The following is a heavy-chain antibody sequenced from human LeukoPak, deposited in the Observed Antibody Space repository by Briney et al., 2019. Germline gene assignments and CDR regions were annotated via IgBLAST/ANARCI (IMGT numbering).Heavy chain of an antibody. CDR1: GFTFDDYA. J-gene: IGHJ3*02. D-gene: IGHD4-17*01. Sequence: GGSLRLSCAASGFTFDDYAVHWVRQAPGKGLEWVSGISWNSGSIGYADSVKGRFTISRDNAKNSLYLQMNSLRAEDTALYYCAKDRKHTVTTRSAFDIWGQGTMVTVSS. CDR2: ISWNSGSI. V-gene: IGHV3-9*01. CDR3: AKDRKHTVTTRSAFDI.